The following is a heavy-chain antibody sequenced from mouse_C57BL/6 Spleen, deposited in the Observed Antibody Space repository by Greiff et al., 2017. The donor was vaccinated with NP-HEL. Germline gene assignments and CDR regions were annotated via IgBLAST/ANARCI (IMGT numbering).Heavy chain of an antibody. V-gene: IGHV1-9*01. Sequence: VQLQESGAELMKPGASVKLSCKATGYTFTGYWIEWVKQRPGHGLEWIGEILPGSGSTNYNEKFKGKATFTADTSSNTAYMQLSSQTTEDSAIYYWALITTVVYWYFDVWGTGTTVTVSS. CDR1: GYTFTGYW. J-gene: IGHJ1*03. CDR2: ILPGSGST. CDR3: ALITTVVYWYFDV. D-gene: IGHD1-1*01.